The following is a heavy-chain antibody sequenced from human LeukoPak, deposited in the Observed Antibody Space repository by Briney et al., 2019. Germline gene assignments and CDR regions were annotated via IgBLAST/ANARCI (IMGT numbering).Heavy chain of an antibody. D-gene: IGHD3-16*01. Sequence: PSETLSLTCAVSGGSISSGGYSWSWIRQPPGKGLEWIGYICHSGSTYYNPSLKSRVTISVDRSKNQFSLKLSSVTAADTAVYYCARAAGGAMFSWGQGTLVTVSS. J-gene: IGHJ4*02. V-gene: IGHV4-30-2*01. CDR3: ARAAGGAMFS. CDR1: GGSISSGGYS. CDR2: ICHSGST.